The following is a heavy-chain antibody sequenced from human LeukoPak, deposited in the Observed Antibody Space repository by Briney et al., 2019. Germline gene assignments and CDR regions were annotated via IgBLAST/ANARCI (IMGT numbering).Heavy chain of an antibody. V-gene: IGHV4-4*07. CDR3: AREGRSSGPHYYYMAV. Sequence: SETLSLTCTVSGGSVSGDYWNWIRQPAGKGLEWIGQIYSSGNTNYNPSLKSRVTMSVDTSKNQFSLKLTSVTDAGTAVYYCAREGRSSGPHYYYMAVWGKGTTVTVSS. D-gene: IGHD6-19*01. CDR2: IYSSGNT. J-gene: IGHJ6*03. CDR1: GGSVSGDY.